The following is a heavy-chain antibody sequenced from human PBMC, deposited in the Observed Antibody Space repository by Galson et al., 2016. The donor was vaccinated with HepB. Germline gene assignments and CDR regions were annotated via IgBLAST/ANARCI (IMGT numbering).Heavy chain of an antibody. CDR2: IGTAPGDT. CDR3: ARGKSLWTTPWNYGLDV. V-gene: IGHV3-13*01. D-gene: IGHD4-17*01. CDR1: GFSFSLYD. Sequence: SLRLSCAASGFSFSLYDMHWVRQVTGKGLEWVSAIGTAPGDTNYLDSVKGRFTISRENADNSLYLQMNSLIPGDTAVYYCARGKSLWTTPWNYGLDVWGKGTTVTVSS. J-gene: IGHJ6*04.